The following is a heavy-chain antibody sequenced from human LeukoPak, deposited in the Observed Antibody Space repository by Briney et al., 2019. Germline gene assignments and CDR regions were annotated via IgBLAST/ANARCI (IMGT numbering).Heavy chain of an antibody. V-gene: IGHV3-7*01. J-gene: IGHJ4*02. D-gene: IGHD4-17*01. CDR1: GFTFSSYW. Sequence: PGGSLRLSCAASGFTFSSYWMSWVRQAPGKGLEWVANIKQDGSVKYYVDSVKGRFTISRDNAKNSLYLQMNSLRAEDTAVYYCARLTTVTTYYFDYWGQGTLVTVSS. CDR2: IKQDGSVK. CDR3: ARLTTVTTYYFDY.